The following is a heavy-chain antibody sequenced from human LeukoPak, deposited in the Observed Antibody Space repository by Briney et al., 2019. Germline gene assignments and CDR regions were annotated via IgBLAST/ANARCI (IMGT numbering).Heavy chain of an antibody. CDR1: GGSFSGYH. Sequence: SETLSLTCAVYGGSFSGYHWSWIRQPPGKGLEWIGEINHSGSTNYNPSLKSRVTISVDTSKNQFSLKLSSVTAADTAVYYCARGSGSGYSYGYGYWGQGTLVTVSS. V-gene: IGHV4-34*01. CDR2: INHSGST. J-gene: IGHJ4*02. CDR3: ARGSGSGYSYGYGY. D-gene: IGHD5-18*01.